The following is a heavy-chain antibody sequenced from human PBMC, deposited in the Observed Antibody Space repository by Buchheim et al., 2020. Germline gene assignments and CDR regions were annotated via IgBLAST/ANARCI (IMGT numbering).Heavy chain of an antibody. CDR2: IIPIFGTA. J-gene: IGHJ6*02. D-gene: IGHD2-21*02. CDR3: ARDRQPQIEMVTATQLHYYGMDV. V-gene: IGHV1-69*06. CDR1: GGTFSSYA. Sequence: QVQLVQSGAEVKKPGSSVKVSCKASGGTFSSYAISWVRQAPGQGLEWMGGIIPIFGTANYAQKFQGRVTITADKSTSNAYMELSRLRSEDTAVYYCARDRQPQIEMVTATQLHYYGMDVWGQGTT.